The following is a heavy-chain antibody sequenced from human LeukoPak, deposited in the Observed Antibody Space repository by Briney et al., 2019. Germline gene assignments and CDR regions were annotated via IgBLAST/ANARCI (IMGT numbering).Heavy chain of an antibody. J-gene: IGHJ4*02. CDR3: ARQRSYGGNFRIFDY. CDR2: INHSGST. V-gene: IGHV4-34*01. Sequence: PSETLSLTCAVYGGSFSGYYWSWIRQPPGKGLEWIGEINHSGSTNYNPSLKSRVTISVDTSKNQLTLNLNSVTATDTAFYYCARQRSYGGNFRIFDYWGQGTLVTVSS. CDR1: GGSFSGYY. D-gene: IGHD4-23*01.